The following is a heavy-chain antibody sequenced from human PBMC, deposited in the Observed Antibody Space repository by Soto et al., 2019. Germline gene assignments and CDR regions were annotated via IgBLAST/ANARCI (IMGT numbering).Heavy chain of an antibody. J-gene: IGHJ5*02. CDR2: IHSGGST. V-gene: IGHV3-66*01. CDR1: GFTVSSKY. D-gene: IGHD2-2*01. CDR3: ARVGDIVLVPAGRWGWFDP. Sequence: PGGSLRLSCAASGFTVSSKYMSWVRQAPGKGLEWVSVIHSGGSTDYADSVKGRFTISRDTSKNTLYLQMNSLGVEDTALYYCARVGDIVLVPAGRWGWFDPWGQGTLVTVSS.